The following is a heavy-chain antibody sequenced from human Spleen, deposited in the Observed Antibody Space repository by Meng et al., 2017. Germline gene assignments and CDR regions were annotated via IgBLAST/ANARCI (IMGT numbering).Heavy chain of an antibody. D-gene: IGHD4-11*01. Sequence: QVLLQQWGSGLLKPSGTLSLPCVVSGGYFSDYYWSWIRQPPGKGLEWIGEINHSGSTNYNPSLESRATISVDTSQNNLSLKLSSVTAADSAVYYCARGPTTMAHDFDYWGQGTLVTVSS. J-gene: IGHJ4*02. CDR1: GGYFSDYY. CDR2: INHSGST. V-gene: IGHV4-34*01. CDR3: ARGPTTMAHDFDY.